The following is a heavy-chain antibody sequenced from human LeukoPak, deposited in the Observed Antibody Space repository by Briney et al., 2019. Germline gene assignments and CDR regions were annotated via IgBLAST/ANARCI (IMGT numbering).Heavy chain of an antibody. Sequence: GESLKISCKGSGYSFTSYWIGWVRQMPGKGLEWMGIIYPGDSDTRYSPSFQGQVTISADKSINTAYLQWSSLKASDTAIYYCARVSYSSSWYGDYWGQGTLVTVSS. V-gene: IGHV5-51*01. CDR3: ARVSYSSSWYGDY. CDR2: IYPGDSDT. CDR1: GYSFTSYW. D-gene: IGHD6-13*01. J-gene: IGHJ4*02.